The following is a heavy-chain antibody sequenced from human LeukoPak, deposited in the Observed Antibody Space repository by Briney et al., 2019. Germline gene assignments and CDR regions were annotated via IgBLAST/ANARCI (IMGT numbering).Heavy chain of an antibody. CDR1: GLTLSSYE. D-gene: IGHD5-24*01. CDR3: TRDYGMAGSTNAFDI. J-gene: IGHJ3*02. CDR2: ISDSGTTI. Sequence: GGSLRLSCAASGLTLSSYEMNWVRQAPGKGLECVSSISDSGTTIHYADSVKGRFTISRDNAKSSLWLQMNSLRPDDTAVYYCTRDYGMAGSTNAFDIWGQGTMVTVSS. V-gene: IGHV3-48*03.